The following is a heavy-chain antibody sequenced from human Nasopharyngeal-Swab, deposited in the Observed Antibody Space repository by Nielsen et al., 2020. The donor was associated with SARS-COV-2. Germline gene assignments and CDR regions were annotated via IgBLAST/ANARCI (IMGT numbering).Heavy chain of an antibody. CDR2: ISYDGSNK. V-gene: IGHV3-30-3*01. Sequence: GESLKIPCAASGFTFSSYAMHWVRQAPGTGLEWVAVISYDGSNKYYADSVKGRFTISRDNSKNTLYLQMNSLRAEDTAVYYCARDYGGNLGFWGQGTMVTVSS. CDR1: GFTFSSYA. CDR3: ARDYGGNLGF. D-gene: IGHD4-23*01. J-gene: IGHJ3*01.